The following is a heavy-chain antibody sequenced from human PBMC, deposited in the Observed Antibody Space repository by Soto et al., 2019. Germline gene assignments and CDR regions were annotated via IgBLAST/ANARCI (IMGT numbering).Heavy chain of an antibody. J-gene: IGHJ4*02. CDR2: IYHSGST. V-gene: IGHV4-4*02. D-gene: IGHD3-10*01. Sequence: SETLSLTCAVSGGSISISNWWIWVRQPPGKGLEWIGEIYHSGSTNYNPSLKSRVTISVDKSKKQFSLKLSSVTAADTAVYYCARFGPAPGLSDYWAQGTLVTLSS. CDR1: GGSISISNW. CDR3: ARFGPAPGLSDY.